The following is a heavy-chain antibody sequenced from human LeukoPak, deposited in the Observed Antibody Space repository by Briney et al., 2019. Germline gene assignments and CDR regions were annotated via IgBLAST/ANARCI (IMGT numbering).Heavy chain of an antibody. D-gene: IGHD4-17*01. Sequence: PSETLSLTCTVSGDSISSSSYYWGWIRQPPGQGLERIGSIYHSGSTHYNPSLKSRLTIFVDTSKNQFSLKVDSVTAADTAVYYCARNGTVTVSGTKFNYFDYWGQGTLVTVSS. CDR2: IYHSGST. V-gene: IGHV4-39*01. J-gene: IGHJ4*02. CDR1: GDSISSSSYY. CDR3: ARNGTVTVSGTKFNYFDY.